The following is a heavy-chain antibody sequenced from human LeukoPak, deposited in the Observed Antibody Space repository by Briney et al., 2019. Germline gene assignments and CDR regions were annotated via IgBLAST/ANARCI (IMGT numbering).Heavy chain of an antibody. J-gene: IGHJ3*02. Sequence: ASVKVSCKASGGTFSSYAISWVRQAPGQGLEWMGRIIPIFGTANYAQKFQGRVTITTDESTSTAHMELSSLRSEDTAVYYCARDRLSSSSAFAFDIWGQGTMVTVSS. V-gene: IGHV1-69*05. CDR3: ARDRLSSSSAFAFDI. CDR2: IIPIFGTA. CDR1: GGTFSSYA. D-gene: IGHD6-6*01.